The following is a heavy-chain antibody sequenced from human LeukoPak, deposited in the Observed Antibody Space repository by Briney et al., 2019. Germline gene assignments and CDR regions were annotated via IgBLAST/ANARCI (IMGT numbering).Heavy chain of an antibody. CDR3: ARDGYSSGWYDPDFDY. V-gene: IGHV3-48*01. J-gene: IGHJ4*02. D-gene: IGHD6-19*01. Sequence: GGSLRLSCAASGFTFSSYSMNWVRQTPGEVLEWVSYISSSSSTIYYADSVKGRFTISRDNAKNSLYLQMNSLRAEDTAVYYCARDGYSSGWYDPDFDYWGQGTLVTVSS. CDR1: GFTFSSYS. CDR2: ISSSSSTI.